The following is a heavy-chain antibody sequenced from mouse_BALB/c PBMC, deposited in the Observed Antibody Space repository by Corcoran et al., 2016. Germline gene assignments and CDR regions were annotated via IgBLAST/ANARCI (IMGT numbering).Heavy chain of an antibody. CDR3: AREPYAMDY. CDR2: INTYTGES. V-gene: IGHV9-3-1*01. Sequence: QIQLVQSGPELKKPGETVKISCKAAGYTFTNNGMNWAKQAPGKGLKWMGGINTYTGESTYADDFKGRFAFSLETAASTAYLQIKNLKNEDTATYFCAREPYAMDYWGQGTSVTVSS. CDR1: GYTFTNNG. J-gene: IGHJ4*01.